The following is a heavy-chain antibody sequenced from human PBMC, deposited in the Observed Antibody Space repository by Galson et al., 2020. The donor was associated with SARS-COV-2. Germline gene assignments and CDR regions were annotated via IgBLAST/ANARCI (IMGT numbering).Heavy chain of an antibody. V-gene: IGHV3-21*01. Sequence: TGGSLRLSCAASGFTFSDYSMNWVRQAPGTGLEWVSSISSASDYIYYADSVKGRFTISRDNAENSLYLQTNSLRAEDTAVYYCARSLRMATIRDDAFDIWGQGTMVTVSS. J-gene: IGHJ3*02. D-gene: IGHD5-12*01. CDR1: GFTFSDYS. CDR2: ISSASDYI. CDR3: ARSLRMATIRDDAFDI.